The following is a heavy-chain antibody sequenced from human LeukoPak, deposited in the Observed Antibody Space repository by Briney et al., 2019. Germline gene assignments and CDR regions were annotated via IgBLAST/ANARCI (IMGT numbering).Heavy chain of an antibody. Sequence: ASVKVSCKASGYTFTSYGISWVRQAPGQGLEWMGWISAYNGNTNYAQKLQGRVTMTTDTSTSTAYMELSSLRSEDTAVYYCARATWIQNYYYYMDVWGKGTTVTVSS. CDR1: GYTFTSYG. CDR3: ARATWIQNYYYYMDV. CDR2: ISAYNGNT. D-gene: IGHD5-18*01. V-gene: IGHV1-18*01. J-gene: IGHJ6*03.